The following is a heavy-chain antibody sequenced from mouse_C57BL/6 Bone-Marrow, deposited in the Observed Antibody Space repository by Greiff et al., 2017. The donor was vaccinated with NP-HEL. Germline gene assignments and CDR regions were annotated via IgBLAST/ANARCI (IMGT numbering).Heavy chain of an antibody. V-gene: IGHV1-72*01. D-gene: IGHD2-3*01. CDR2: IDPNSGGT. CDR1: GYTFTSSW. J-gene: IGHJ2*01. CDR3: ARSNYDGYTDFGG. Sequence: QVQLQQPGAELVKPGASVKLSCKASGYTFTSSWMHWVKQRPGLGLEWIGRIDPNSGGTKYNEKFQSKATITVDKPSSTAYMQLSSLTSEESAVYYCARSNYDGYTDFGGWGQGTTLTVSS.